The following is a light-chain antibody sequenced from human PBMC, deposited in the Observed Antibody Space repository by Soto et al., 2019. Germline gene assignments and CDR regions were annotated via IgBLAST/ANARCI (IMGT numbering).Light chain of an antibody. Sequence: ETVLTQPPGTLSLSPGEGATLSCRASQTVSSNFLAWYRQKPGQAPRLLIYGASSRATGIPDRFGGSGSGTDFTLTISRLEPEDFAVYYCHQYGNSPHTFGQGTRLEI. V-gene: IGKV3-20*01. CDR2: GAS. CDR3: HQYGNSPHT. CDR1: QTVSSNF. J-gene: IGKJ5*01.